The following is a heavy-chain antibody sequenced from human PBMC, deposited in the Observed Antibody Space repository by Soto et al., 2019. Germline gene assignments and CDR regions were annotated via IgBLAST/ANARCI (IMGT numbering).Heavy chain of an antibody. CDR1: GASISSSGYY. V-gene: IGHV4-39*07. Sequence: SETLSLTCTVSGASISSSGYYWGWIRQPPGKGLEWIASIYYSGSTYYNPSLQSRVTISVDTSKNQISLKLSSVTAADTAVYYCARDSGYSYGYGVYFDYCGQGTLVTVSS. J-gene: IGHJ4*02. D-gene: IGHD5-18*01. CDR3: ARDSGYSYGYGVYFDY. CDR2: IYYSGST.